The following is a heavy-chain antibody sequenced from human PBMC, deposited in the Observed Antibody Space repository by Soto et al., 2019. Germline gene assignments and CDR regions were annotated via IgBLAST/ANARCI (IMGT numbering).Heavy chain of an antibody. CDR2: IKPDGTET. Sequence: EAQLVESGGVLVQPGGSLRLSCAASGFMFSDYWMNWVRQAPGKGLEWVANIKPDGTETAYVYSVTGRFTISRDNAKKFLYVQMNSLRVDDTAVYYCASVIDPWGQGTLVTVSA. V-gene: IGHV3-7*05. J-gene: IGHJ5*02. CDR1: GFMFSDYW. CDR3: ASVIDP.